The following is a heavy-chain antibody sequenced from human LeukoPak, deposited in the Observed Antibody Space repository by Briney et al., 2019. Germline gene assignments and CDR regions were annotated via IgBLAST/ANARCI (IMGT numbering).Heavy chain of an antibody. Sequence: PSETLSLTCTVSGGSISSYYWSWIRQPPGKGLEWIGYIYYSGSTYYNPSLKSRVTISVDTSKNQFSLKLSSVTAADTAVYYCARVATMILGYYYGMDVWGQGTTVTVSS. CDR3: ARVATMILGYYYGMDV. D-gene: IGHD3-22*01. CDR2: IYYSGST. CDR1: GGSISSYY. J-gene: IGHJ6*02. V-gene: IGHV4-59*12.